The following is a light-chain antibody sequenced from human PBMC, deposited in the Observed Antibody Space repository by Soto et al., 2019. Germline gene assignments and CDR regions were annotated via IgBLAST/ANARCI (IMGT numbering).Light chain of an antibody. V-gene: IGKV1-5*01. Sequence: DIQMTQSPSTLSASVGDRVTITCRASQSISNYLAWYQQKPGQAPKLLIYDASNLPSGVPSRFSGSGSGTEFTLTINSLQADDFATYYGQQVYSYSPAWTFGQGTKVEIK. CDR1: QSISNY. CDR2: DAS. J-gene: IGKJ1*01. CDR3: QQVYSYSPAWT.